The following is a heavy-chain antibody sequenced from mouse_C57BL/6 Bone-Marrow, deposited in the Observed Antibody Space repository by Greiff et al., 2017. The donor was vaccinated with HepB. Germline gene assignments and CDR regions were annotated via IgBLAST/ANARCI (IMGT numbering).Heavy chain of an antibody. J-gene: IGHJ2*01. CDR3: ARVGVTTVVARDY. Sequence: VQLQQSGAELARPGASVKLSCKASGYTFTSYGISWVKQRTGQGLEWIGEIYPRSGNTYYNEKFKGKATLTADKSSSTAYMELRSLTSEDSAVYFCARVGVTTVVARDYWGQGTTLTVSS. D-gene: IGHD1-1*01. CDR2: IYPRSGNT. CDR1: GYTFTSYG. V-gene: IGHV1-81*01.